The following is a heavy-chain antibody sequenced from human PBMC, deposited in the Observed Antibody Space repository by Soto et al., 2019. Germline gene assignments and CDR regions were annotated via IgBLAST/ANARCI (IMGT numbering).Heavy chain of an antibody. CDR2: LIPIFATA. D-gene: IGHD1-26*01. V-gene: IGHV1-69*01. J-gene: IGHJ4*02. Sequence: RHAPGQGLEWMGGLIPIFATANYAQKFQGRVTITADESTNTAYMELRSLRSEDTALYYCARVYAATFFYYFDYWGQGTLVTVSS. CDR3: ARVYAATFFYYFDY.